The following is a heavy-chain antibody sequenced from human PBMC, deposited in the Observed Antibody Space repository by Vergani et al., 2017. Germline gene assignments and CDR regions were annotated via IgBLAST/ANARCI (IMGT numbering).Heavy chain of an antibody. D-gene: IGHD4-11*01. Sequence: QLQLQESGPGLVKPSETLSLTCTVSGGSISSSTYSWGWFRQPPGKGLEWIWSIYYNGCTYYNPSLKSRVTISVDTSKNQISLGLSSVTAADKAVYYCASLATVTTYFDCWGQGTLVAVAS. CDR2: IYYNGCT. CDR3: ASLATVTTYFDC. V-gene: IGHV4-39*07. J-gene: IGHJ4*02. CDR1: GGSISSSTYS.